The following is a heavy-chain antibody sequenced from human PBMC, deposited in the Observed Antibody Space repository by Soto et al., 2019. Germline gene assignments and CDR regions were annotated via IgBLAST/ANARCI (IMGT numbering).Heavy chain of an antibody. CDR1: GFTFGSYW. Sequence: EVQLVESGGGLVQPGGSLRLSCAASGFTFGSYWMHWVRQAPGKGLVWVSRINRDGSTKSYADSVQGRFSISRDNAKNTLYLQMNSLRADDTAVYYCARVAYWDWGVFDYWGQGTLVTVSS. J-gene: IGHJ4*02. D-gene: IGHD7-27*01. CDR2: INRDGSTK. V-gene: IGHV3-74*01. CDR3: ARVAYWDWGVFDY.